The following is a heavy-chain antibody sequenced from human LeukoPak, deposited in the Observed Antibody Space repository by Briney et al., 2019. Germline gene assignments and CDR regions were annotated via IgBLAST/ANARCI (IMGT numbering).Heavy chain of an antibody. CDR1: GFTVSGSY. CDR3: EXXXVXDTYNMDV. D-gene: IGHD5-18*01. Sequence: GGSLRLSCAASGFTVSGSYMSWARQAPGKGLEWVSIVYSGGDTYYADSAKGRVTVSRDNSKNTVYLQMNRLRAEGTAVYYREXXXVXDTYNMDVWGQGTTVTVSS. J-gene: IGHJ6*02. V-gene: IGHV3-53*01. CDR2: VYSGGDT.